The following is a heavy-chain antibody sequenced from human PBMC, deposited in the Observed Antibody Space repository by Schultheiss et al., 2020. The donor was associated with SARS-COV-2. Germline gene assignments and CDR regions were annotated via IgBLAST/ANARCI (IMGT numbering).Heavy chain of an antibody. CDR1: GFTFDDYA. D-gene: IGHD4-17*01. V-gene: IGHV3-53*01. CDR3: ARDPRLRFYGMDV. J-gene: IGHJ6*02. Sequence: GGSLRLSCAASGFTFDDYAMHWVRQAPGKGLEWVSVIYSGGSTYYADSVKGRFTISRDNSKNTLYLQMNSLRAEDTAVYYCARDPRLRFYGMDVWGQGTTVTVSS. CDR2: IYSGGST.